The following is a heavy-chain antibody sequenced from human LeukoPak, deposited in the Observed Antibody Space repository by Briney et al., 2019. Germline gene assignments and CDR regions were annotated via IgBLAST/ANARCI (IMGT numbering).Heavy chain of an antibody. Sequence: GGSLRLSCAASGFSFSTYSMIWVRQAPGKGLEWVSSVSGTSEYIYYADSVRGRFTISRDNAKNTVYLQMNSLRAEDTAVYYCARWYSSCWYSDYWGQGTLVTVSS. CDR3: ARWYSSCWYSDY. D-gene: IGHD6-19*01. J-gene: IGHJ4*02. V-gene: IGHV3-21*06. CDR1: GFSFSTYS. CDR2: VSGTSEYI.